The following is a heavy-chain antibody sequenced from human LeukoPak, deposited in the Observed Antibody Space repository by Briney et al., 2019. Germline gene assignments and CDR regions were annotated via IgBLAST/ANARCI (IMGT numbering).Heavy chain of an antibody. V-gene: IGHV3-53*01. CDR1: GFTVSSTY. J-gene: IGHJ4*02. D-gene: IGHD2-21*01. CDR3: ASRHCSGGDCYFAGADPFDH. Sequence: GGSLRLSCAASGFTVSSTYMSWVRQSPGKGLEWVSVVYKDGKMFYIDSVKGRFAISRDTSKNAVYLQMNNLRAEDTAVYYCASRHCSGGDCYFAGADPFDHWGQGTLVTVSS. CDR2: VYKDGKM.